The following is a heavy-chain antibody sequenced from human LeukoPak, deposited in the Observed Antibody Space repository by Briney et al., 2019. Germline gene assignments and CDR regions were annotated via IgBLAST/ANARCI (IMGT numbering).Heavy chain of an antibody. D-gene: IGHD3-3*01. CDR1: GGSISSYY. Sequence: SETLSLTCTVSGGSISSYYWSWIRQPAGKGLEWIGRIYTSGSTNYNPSLKSRVTMSVDTSKNQFSLKLSSVTAADTAVYYCARGAHDFWSGYYTWSYYFDYWGQGTLVTVSS. CDR2: IYTSGST. CDR3: ARGAHDFWSGYYTWSYYFDY. J-gene: IGHJ4*02. V-gene: IGHV4-4*07.